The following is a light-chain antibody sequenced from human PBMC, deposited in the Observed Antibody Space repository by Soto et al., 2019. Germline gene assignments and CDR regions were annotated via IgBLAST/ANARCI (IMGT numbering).Light chain of an antibody. CDR2: WAS. CDR1: QAVLHSPNGRNY. V-gene: IGKV4-1*01. Sequence: DIVLSQSPDSLAVSLGERATINCKSSQAVLHSPNGRNYLAWYQQKPGQPPKLLIYWASARESVFPDRFTGSVSGTDFTLTISSLQAGDFAVYYCLQYCSPPRTLGQGTNVEIK. CDR3: LQYCSPPRT. J-gene: IGKJ1*01.